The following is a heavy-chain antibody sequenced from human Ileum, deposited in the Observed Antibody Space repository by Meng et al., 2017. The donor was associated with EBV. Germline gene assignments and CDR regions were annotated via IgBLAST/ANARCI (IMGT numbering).Heavy chain of an antibody. CDR2: SCNNGRT. CDR1: GGSRSSSRG. Sequence: LAEPWGTMTSLCAASGGSRSSSRGSSGVRDRPAKGLGWIGESCNNGRTDDNTTLKTRVTISVDKSKNQFSLNLSSVTAADTAVYYCARVGQWLHIDYWGQGTLVTVSS. D-gene: IGHD6-19*01. V-gene: IGHV4-4*02. J-gene: IGHJ4*02. CDR3: ARVGQWLHIDY.